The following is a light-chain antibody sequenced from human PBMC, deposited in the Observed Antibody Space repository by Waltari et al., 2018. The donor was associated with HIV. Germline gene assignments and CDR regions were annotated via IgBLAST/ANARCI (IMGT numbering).Light chain of an antibody. CDR1: QSLLYSSKNTNY. V-gene: IGKV4-1*01. CDR2: WAF. CDR3: QQYYSSPLT. Sequence: DIVMNQAPDSLAVSLVERATINCKSSQSLLYSSKNTNYLGWYQQKPRQPPRLLFDWAFTRESGVPDRISGSGSGTDFTITISSLQPEDVAVDYCQQYYSSPLTFGGGTKVEIK. J-gene: IGKJ4*01.